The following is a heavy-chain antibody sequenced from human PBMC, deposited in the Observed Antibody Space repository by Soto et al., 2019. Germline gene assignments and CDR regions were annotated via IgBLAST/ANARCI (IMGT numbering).Heavy chain of an antibody. CDR2: IYYTGTT. CDR3: ARQKWEQPKWFDP. CDR1: GGAISDARFY. Sequence: QLQLQESGPGLVKPSETLSLTCSLSGGAISDARFYWGWIRQSPGRGLEWIGSIYYTGTTFFNPSLQSRVNISVDTSENQFSLTLYSVTAADTALYFCARQKWEQPKWFDPWGQGTLVIVSP. V-gene: IGHV4-39*01. J-gene: IGHJ5*02. D-gene: IGHD1-26*01.